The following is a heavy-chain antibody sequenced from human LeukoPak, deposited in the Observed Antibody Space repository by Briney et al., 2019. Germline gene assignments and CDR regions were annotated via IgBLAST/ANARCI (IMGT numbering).Heavy chain of an antibody. CDR3: AKDDLPALGLRFLEWSPFDY. CDR1: GFTFSSYA. Sequence: PGGSLRLSCAASGFTFSSYAMSWVRQAPGKGLEWVSAISGSGGSTYYADSVKGRFTISRDNSKNTLYLQVNSLRAEDTAVYYCAKDDLPALGLRFLEWSPFDYWGQGTLVTVSS. J-gene: IGHJ4*02. CDR2: ISGSGGST. V-gene: IGHV3-23*01. D-gene: IGHD3-3*01.